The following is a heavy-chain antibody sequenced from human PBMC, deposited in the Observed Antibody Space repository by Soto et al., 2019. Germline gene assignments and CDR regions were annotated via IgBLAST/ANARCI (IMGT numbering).Heavy chain of an antibody. V-gene: IGHV3-23*01. CDR2: ISVTGDKT. CDR1: GFPFNTYA. CDR3: ARKIYHRFDP. J-gene: IGHJ5*02. Sequence: EVQLSESGGGLVQPGGSQRLSCAASGFPFNTYAMTWVRQAPGKGLEWVSAISVTGDKTYYAESVRGRFAISRDNSQNILFLQMNDLRAEDTAPYYCARKIYHRFDPWGQGTRLIVSS. D-gene: IGHD2-2*01.